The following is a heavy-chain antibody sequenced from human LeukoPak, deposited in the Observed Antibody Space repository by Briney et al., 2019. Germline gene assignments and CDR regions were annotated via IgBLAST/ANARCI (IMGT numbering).Heavy chain of an antibody. D-gene: IGHD4-23*01. CDR1: GGSISSYY. CDR3: ARVTTVVTLDY. CDR2: IYYSGST. J-gene: IGHJ4*02. Sequence: SETLSLTCTVSGGSISSYYWSWIRQPPGKGLEWIGYIYYSGSTNYNPSLKSRVTISVDTSKNQFSLKLSSVTAADTAVYYCARVTTVVTLDYWGQGTLVTVS. V-gene: IGHV4-59*01.